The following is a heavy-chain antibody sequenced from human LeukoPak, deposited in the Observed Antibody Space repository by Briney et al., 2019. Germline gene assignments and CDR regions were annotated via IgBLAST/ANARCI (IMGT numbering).Heavy chain of an antibody. CDR3: ARSPYYFDSSGYHGAYYFDY. CDR1: GYSISSGDY. CDR2: IYHSGST. V-gene: IGHV4-38-2*01. Sequence: SETLSLTCAVSGYSISSGDYCGWIRQPPGKGLEWIGSIYHSGSTYNNPSLKSRVTMSVDTSKNQFSLNLIAVTAADTAVYYCARSPYYFDSSGYHGAYYFDYWGQGTLVTVSS. J-gene: IGHJ4*02. D-gene: IGHD3-22*01.